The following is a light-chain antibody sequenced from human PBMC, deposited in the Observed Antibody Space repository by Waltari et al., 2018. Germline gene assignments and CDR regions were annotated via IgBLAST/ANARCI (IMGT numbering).Light chain of an antibody. Sequence: EFVLTQSPATLSLSPGESATLSCRASQTVRSFLAWYQQKPGQAPTLLIFDASSRAPGIPAKFRGSGSGTDFTLTVSNLEPEDFAVYYCLQRSNWPYTFGQGTRVEIK. CDR2: DAS. V-gene: IGKV3-11*01. J-gene: IGKJ2*01. CDR3: LQRSNWPYT. CDR1: QTVRSF.